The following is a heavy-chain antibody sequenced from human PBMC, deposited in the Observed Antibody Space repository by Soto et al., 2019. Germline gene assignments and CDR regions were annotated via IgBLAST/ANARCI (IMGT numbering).Heavy chain of an antibody. J-gene: IGHJ4*02. Sequence: PGESLKISCKGSGYSFTSYWIGWVRQMPGKGLEWMGIIYPGDSDTRYSPSFQGQVTTSADKSISTAYLQWSSLKASDTAMYYCARGLVAATDGFHYWGQGTLVTVSS. V-gene: IGHV5-51*01. D-gene: IGHD2-15*01. CDR2: IYPGDSDT. CDR1: GYSFTSYW. CDR3: ARGLVAATDGFHY.